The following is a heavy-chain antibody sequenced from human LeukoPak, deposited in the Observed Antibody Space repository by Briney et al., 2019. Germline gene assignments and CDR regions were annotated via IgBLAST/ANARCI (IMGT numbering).Heavy chain of an antibody. Sequence: GGSLRLSCAASGFTFSSYSMNWVRQAPGKGLEWVSSISSSSGYIYYADSVKGRFTISRDNAKNSLYLQMNSLRAEDTAVYYCAREGNDAFDIWGQGTMVTVSS. CDR3: AREGNDAFDI. J-gene: IGHJ3*02. CDR2: ISSSSGYI. V-gene: IGHV3-21*01. CDR1: GFTFSSYS.